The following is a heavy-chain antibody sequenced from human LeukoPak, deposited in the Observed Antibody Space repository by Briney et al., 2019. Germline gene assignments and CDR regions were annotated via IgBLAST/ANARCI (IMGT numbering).Heavy chain of an antibody. D-gene: IGHD2-15*01. CDR2: LSGSGGST. CDR1: GFTFDTYA. J-gene: IGHJ4*02. V-gene: IGHV3-23*01. CDR3: AKEGRGGGSMAFDF. Sequence: GGSLRLSCAASGFTFDTYAMSWVRQAPGKGLEWVSGLSGSGGSTYYADSVKGRFTISRDNSKNTLYLQMNSLRAEDTAVYYCAKEGRGGGSMAFDFWGQGTLVTVSS.